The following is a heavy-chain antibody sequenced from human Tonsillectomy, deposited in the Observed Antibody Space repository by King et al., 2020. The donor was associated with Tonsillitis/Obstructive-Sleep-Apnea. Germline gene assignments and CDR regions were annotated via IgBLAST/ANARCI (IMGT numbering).Heavy chain of an antibody. Sequence: QLQESGPGLVKPSETLSLTCTVSGGSISSYYWSWIRQPPGKGLEWIGFIYYSGTTNYNPSLKSRVTISIDTSNNQFSLKLRSVTAADTALYYCARHFGLYYFDYWGQGTLVTVSS. CDR3: ARHFGLYYFDY. CDR2: IYYSGTT. J-gene: IGHJ4*02. V-gene: IGHV4-59*08. CDR1: GGSISSYY. D-gene: IGHD3/OR15-3a*01.